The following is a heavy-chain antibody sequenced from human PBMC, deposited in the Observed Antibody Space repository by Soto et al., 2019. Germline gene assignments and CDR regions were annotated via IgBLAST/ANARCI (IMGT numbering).Heavy chain of an antibody. J-gene: IGHJ5*02. CDR1: GGSISSGDYY. Sequence: QVQLQESGPGLVKPSQTLSLTCTVSGGSISSGDYYWSWIRQPPGKGLEWIGYIYYSGSTYYNPSLKSRVTISVDTSKNQFSLKLSSVTAADTVVYFCAGIQSKRLSGLDPWGQGTLVTVSS. CDR2: IYYSGST. CDR3: AGIQSKRLSGLDP. V-gene: IGHV4-30-4*01. D-gene: IGHD5-18*01.